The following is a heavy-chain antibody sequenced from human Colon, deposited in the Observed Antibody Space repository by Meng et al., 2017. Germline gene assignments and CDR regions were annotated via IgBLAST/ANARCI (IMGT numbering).Heavy chain of an antibody. Sequence: HVQLVGSGGDVLHPGRSRRLSGVASGISFMTYGMHWVRQAPGKGLEWVAIIWFDGSNKYYGDSVKGRFTISRDNSKNTLYLQMNSLRVEDTAVYYCARGATPENFDYWGQGTLVTVSS. CDR1: GISFMTYG. J-gene: IGHJ4*02. V-gene: IGHV3-33*01. CDR3: ARGATPENFDY. CDR2: IWFDGSNK.